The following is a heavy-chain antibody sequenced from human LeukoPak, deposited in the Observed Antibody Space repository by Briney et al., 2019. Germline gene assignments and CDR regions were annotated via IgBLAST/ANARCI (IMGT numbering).Heavy chain of an antibody. D-gene: IGHD2-21*02. V-gene: IGHV3-7*01. J-gene: IGHJ4*02. CDR1: GFTVGSSY. CDR3: ARDSKSGLMVTAILDY. Sequence: GGSLRLSCAAPGFTVGSSYMSWVRQAPGKGLEWVASIMQHGTQKYYVDSVKGRFTISRDNAKNSLYLQMNSLRAEDTAVYYCARDSKSGLMVTAILDYWGQGTLVSVSS. CDR2: IMQHGTQK.